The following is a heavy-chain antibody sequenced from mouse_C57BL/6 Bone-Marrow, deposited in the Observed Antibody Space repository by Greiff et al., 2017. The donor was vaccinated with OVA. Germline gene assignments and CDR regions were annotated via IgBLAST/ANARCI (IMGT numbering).Heavy chain of an antibody. CDR2: FYPGSGSI. CDR1: GYTFTEYT. CDR3: ARHEEGPDYPYYFDY. V-gene: IGHV1-62-2*01. Sequence: QVHVKQSGAELVKPGASVKLSCKASGYTFTEYTIHWVKQRSGQGLEWIGWFYPGSGSIKYNEKFKDKATLTADKSSSTVYMELSRLTSEDSAVYFCARHEEGPDYPYYFDYWGQGTTLTVSS. J-gene: IGHJ2*01. D-gene: IGHD2-4*01.